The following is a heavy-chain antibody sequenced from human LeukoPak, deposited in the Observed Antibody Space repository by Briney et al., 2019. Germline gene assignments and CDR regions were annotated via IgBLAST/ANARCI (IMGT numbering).Heavy chain of an antibody. D-gene: IGHD3-22*01. V-gene: IGHV4-4*07. Sequence: PSETLSLTCTVSGGSISSYYWSWIRQPAGKGLEWIGRIYTSGSTNYNPSLKSRVTMSVDTSKNQFSLKPSSVTAADTAVYYCAREPRYYYDSSGYLDYWGQGTLVTVSS. CDR3: AREPRYYYDSSGYLDY. CDR1: GGSISSYY. J-gene: IGHJ4*02. CDR2: IYTSGST.